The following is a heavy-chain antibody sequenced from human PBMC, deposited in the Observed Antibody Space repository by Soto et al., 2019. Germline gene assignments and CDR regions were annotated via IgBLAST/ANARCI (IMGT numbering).Heavy chain of an antibody. D-gene: IGHD3-10*01. V-gene: IGHV4-30-4*01. CDR2: IYYSGST. CDR1: GGSISSGDYY. CDR3: AGLYGTENSDNYYFDY. J-gene: IGHJ4*02. Sequence: SETLSLTCTVSGGSISSGDYYWSWIRQPPGKGLEWIGYIYYSGSTYYNPSLKSRVTISVDTSKNQFSLKLSSVTAADTAVYYCAGLYGTENSDNYYFDYWGQGTLVTVSS.